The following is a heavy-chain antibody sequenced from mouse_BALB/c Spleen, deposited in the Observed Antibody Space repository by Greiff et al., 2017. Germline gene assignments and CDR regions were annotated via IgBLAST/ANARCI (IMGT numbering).Heavy chain of an antibody. CDR1: GFTFSSYY. V-gene: IGHV5-6-2*01. J-gene: IGHJ2*01. Sequence: EVQVVESGGGLVKLGGSLKLSCATSGFTFSSYYMSWVRQTPEKRLELVAAINSNGGSTYYPDTVKGRFTISRDNAKNTLYLQMSSLKSEDTALYYCARHVYRYDYYFDYWGQGTTLTVSS. CDR2: INSNGGST. CDR3: ARHVYRYDYYFDY. D-gene: IGHD2-14*01.